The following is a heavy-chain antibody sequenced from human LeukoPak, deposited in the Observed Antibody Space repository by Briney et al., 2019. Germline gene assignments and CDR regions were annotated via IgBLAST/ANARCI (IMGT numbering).Heavy chain of an antibody. Sequence: SETLSLTCTVSGASISSYYWSWIRQPPGKGLEWTGYIDDSGSTNYNPSLKSRVTISVDKSKNQFSLRLSSVTAADTAVYYCARMTYDPHGVDVWGKGTTVTVSS. CDR3: ARMTYDPHGVDV. J-gene: IGHJ6*04. D-gene: IGHD5-12*01. CDR2: IDDSGST. V-gene: IGHV4-59*01. CDR1: GASISSYY.